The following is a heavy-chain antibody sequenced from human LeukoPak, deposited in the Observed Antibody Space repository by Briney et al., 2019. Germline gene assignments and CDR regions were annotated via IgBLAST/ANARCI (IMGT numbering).Heavy chain of an antibody. Sequence: QAGGSLRLSCAASGFTFSSYAMSWVRQAPGKGLEWVSAISGSGGSTYYADSVKGRFTISRDNSKNTLYPQMNSLRAEDTAVYYCIYTGGYLSVYWGQGTLVTVSS. V-gene: IGHV3-23*01. CDR2: ISGSGGST. CDR1: GFTFSSYA. CDR3: IYTGGYLSVY. J-gene: IGHJ4*02. D-gene: IGHD2-8*02.